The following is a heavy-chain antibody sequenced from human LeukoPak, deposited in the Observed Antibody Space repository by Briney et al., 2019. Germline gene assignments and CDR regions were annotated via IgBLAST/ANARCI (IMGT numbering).Heavy chain of an antibody. V-gene: IGHV1-2*02. J-gene: IGHJ3*02. D-gene: IGHD3-9*01. CDR1: GYTFTGSY. CDR2: INPNSGGT. Sequence: GASVKVSCKASGYTFTGSYMHWVRQAPGQGLEWMGWINPNSGGTNYAQKLQGRVTMTTDTSTSTAYMELRSLRSDDTAVYYCAVNPYYDILTGYPDDAFDIWGQGTMVTVSS. CDR3: AVNPYYDILTGYPDDAFDI.